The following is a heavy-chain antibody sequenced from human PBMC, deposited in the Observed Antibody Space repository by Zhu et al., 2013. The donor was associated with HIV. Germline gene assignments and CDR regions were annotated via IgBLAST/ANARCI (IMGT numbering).Heavy chain of an antibody. V-gene: IGHV1-69*06. CDR3: ATGGFAVRGVIGYYYYYGMDV. J-gene: IGHJ6*02. Sequence: QVQLVQSGAEVKKPGSSVKVSCKASGGTFSSYAISWVRQAPGQGLEWMGGIIPIFGTANYAQKFQGRVTITADKSTSTAYMELSSLRSEDTAVYYCATGGFAVRGVIGYYYYYGMDVWGQGTTVTVSS. D-gene: IGHD3-10*01. CDR2: IIPIFGTA. CDR1: GGTFSSYA.